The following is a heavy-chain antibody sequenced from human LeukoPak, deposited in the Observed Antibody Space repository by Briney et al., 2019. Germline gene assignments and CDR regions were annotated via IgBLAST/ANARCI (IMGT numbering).Heavy chain of an antibody. CDR3: ASQYSSGWTGGHY. Sequence: PSETLSLTCTVSGGSISSSSYYWGWIRQPPGKGLEWIGSIYYSGSTYYNPSLKSRVTISVDTSKNQFSLKLSSVTAADTAVYYCASQYSSGWTGGHYWGQGTLVTVSS. J-gene: IGHJ4*02. CDR1: GGSISSSSYY. CDR2: IYYSGST. V-gene: IGHV4-39*07. D-gene: IGHD6-19*01.